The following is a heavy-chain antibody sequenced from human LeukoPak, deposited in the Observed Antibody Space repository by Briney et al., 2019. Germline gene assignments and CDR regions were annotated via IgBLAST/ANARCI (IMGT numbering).Heavy chain of an antibody. V-gene: IGHV4-4*07. CDR2: IYYSGST. CDR3: ARENYLNWFDP. J-gene: IGHJ5*02. D-gene: IGHD3-10*01. Sequence: PSETLSLTCTVSGGSISSYYWSWIRQPAGKGLEWIGSIYYSGSTYYNPSLKSRVTISVDTSKNQFSLKLSSVTAADTAVYYCARENYLNWFDPWGQGTLVTVSS. CDR1: GGSISSYY.